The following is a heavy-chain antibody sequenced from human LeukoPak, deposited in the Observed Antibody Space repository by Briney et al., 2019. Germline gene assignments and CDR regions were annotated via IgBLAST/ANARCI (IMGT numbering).Heavy chain of an antibody. D-gene: IGHD6-13*01. CDR2: IKSNPDGGTT. V-gene: IGHV3-15*01. CDR3: TTAASGTSY. Sequence: GGSLRPSCAASGFTFSNAWMSWVRQAPGKGLEWVGRIKSNPDGGTTDYAAPVKGRFTISRDDSKNTLYLQMSSLKTEDTAVYYCTTAASGTSYWGQGTLVTVSS. J-gene: IGHJ4*02. CDR1: GFTFSNAW.